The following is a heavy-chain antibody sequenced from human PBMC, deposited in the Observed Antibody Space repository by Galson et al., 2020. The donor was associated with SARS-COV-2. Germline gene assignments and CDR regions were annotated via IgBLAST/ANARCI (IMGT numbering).Heavy chain of an antibody. CDR2: IYYSGST. CDR3: AGDQAAAGTSPFDY. J-gene: IGHJ4*02. D-gene: IGHD6-13*01. V-gene: IGHV4-39*07. CDR1: GGSISSSSYY. Sequence: SETLSLTCTVSGGSISSSSYYWGWIRQPPGKGLEWIGSIYYSGSTYYNPSLKSRVTISVDTSKNQFSLKLSSVTAADTAVYYCAGDQAAAGTSPFDYWGQGTLVTVSS.